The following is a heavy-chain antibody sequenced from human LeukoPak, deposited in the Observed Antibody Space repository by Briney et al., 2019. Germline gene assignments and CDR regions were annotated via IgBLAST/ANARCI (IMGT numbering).Heavy chain of an antibody. CDR3: TRIDFWSGYLSYYFDY. Sequence: GGSLRLSCAASGFSLSSYSMNWVRQAPGKGLGWVSYISSGISTIYYTDSVKGRFSTSRDNAKKPLFLQMNCLRAEDPAVYFCTRIDFWSGYLSYYFDYGGQGSLVTVPS. J-gene: IGHJ4*02. CDR2: ISSGISTI. V-gene: IGHV3-48*01. CDR1: GFSLSSYS. D-gene: IGHD3-3*01.